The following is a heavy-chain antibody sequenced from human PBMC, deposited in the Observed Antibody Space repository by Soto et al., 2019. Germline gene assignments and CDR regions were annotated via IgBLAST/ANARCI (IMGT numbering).Heavy chain of an antibody. Sequence: QVQVVESGGGVVQPGRSLRLSCAASGFTLSTYGMHWVRQAPGKGLEWVAVIWPDGSNKYYADSVKGRFTISRDDSKNTMSLQMNSLRAEDTAVYYCARGQGGYYNYMDVWGKGTTVTVSS. CDR1: GFTLSTYG. D-gene: IGHD3-16*01. CDR2: IWPDGSNK. CDR3: ARGQGGYYNYMDV. V-gene: IGHV3-33*01. J-gene: IGHJ6*03.